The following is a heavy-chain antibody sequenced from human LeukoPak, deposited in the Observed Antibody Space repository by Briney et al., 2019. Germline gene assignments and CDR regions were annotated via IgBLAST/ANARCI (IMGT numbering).Heavy chain of an antibody. CDR2: IRSKANSYAT. Sequence: PGGSLRLSCAASGFTFSGSAMHWVRQASGKGLEWVGRIRSKANSYATAYAASVKGRFTISRDDSKNTAYLQMNSLKTEDTAVYCCTTSTETYSSSWFHYYYYYYYMDVWGKGTTVTVSS. V-gene: IGHV3-73*01. CDR1: GFTFSGSA. D-gene: IGHD6-13*01. J-gene: IGHJ6*03. CDR3: TTSTETYSSSWFHYYYYYYYMDV.